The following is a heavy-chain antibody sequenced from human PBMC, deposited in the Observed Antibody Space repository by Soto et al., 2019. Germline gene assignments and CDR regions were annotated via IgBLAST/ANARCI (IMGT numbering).Heavy chain of an antibody. V-gene: IGHV4-31*11. CDR1: GASISSGYYY. J-gene: IGHJ5*02. Sequence: SETLSLTCAVSGASISSGYYYWTWIRQHPGKGLEFIGYIHSRGSSYYNPSLRSRVTMSIDTSDNHQFSLKLSSVTAADTAVYYCARGPYYYANSGNYKGDNLDPWGQGFLVPSPQ. D-gene: IGHD3-10*01. CDR2: IHSRGSS. CDR3: ARGPYYYANSGNYKGDNLDP.